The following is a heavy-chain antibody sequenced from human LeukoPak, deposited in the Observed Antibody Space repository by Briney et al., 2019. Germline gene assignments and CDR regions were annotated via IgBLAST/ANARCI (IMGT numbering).Heavy chain of an antibody. V-gene: IGHV3-48*04. CDR1: GFTFSSYS. CDR2: ISSSSTI. Sequence: SGGSLRLSCAASGFTFSSYSMNWVRQAPGKGLEWVSYISSSSTIYYADSVKGRFTISRDNAKNSLYLQMNSLRAEDTAVYYCARDLWFGPWGQGTLVTVSS. CDR3: ARDLWFGP. J-gene: IGHJ5*02.